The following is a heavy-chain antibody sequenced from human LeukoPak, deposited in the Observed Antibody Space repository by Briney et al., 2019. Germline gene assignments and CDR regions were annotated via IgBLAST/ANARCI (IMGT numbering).Heavy chain of an antibody. CDR2: IYFSGST. V-gene: IGHV4-31*03. CDR3: TRAETY. Sequence: SETLSLTCTVSGGSISSGDYSWNWVCQHPGKGLEWIGHIYFSGSTSYNPSLKSRVTISLDTSKNQFSLKLSSVTAADTAVYYCTRAETYWGQGTLVTVSS. CDR1: GGSISSGDYS. J-gene: IGHJ4*02.